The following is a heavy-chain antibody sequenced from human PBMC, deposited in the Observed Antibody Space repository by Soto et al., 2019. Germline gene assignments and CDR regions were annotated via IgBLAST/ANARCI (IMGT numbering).Heavy chain of an antibody. J-gene: IGHJ3*02. CDR3: ASRERVDAFDI. Sequence: GASVKVSFKASGGSFSSNAISWVRQAPGQGLEWMGGIIPILGSANYAQKFQDRLTITADGSTTTTYMELNSLRSEDAAVYYCASRERVDAFDIWGQGTLVTVSS. V-gene: IGHV1-69*13. CDR2: IIPILGSA. D-gene: IGHD1-26*01. CDR1: GGSFSSNA.